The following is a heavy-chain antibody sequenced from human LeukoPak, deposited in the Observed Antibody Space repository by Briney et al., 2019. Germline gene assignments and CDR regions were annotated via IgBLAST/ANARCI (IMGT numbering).Heavy chain of an antibody. V-gene: IGHV3-23*01. J-gene: IGHJ4*02. CDR2: ISASGDVT. CDR1: GFSFSAYP. Sequence: PGGSLRLSCAASGFSFSAYPMGWVRQAPGKGLQWLSGISASGDVTFHADRVKGRFAISRDNSKNTLYLQMTGLRAGDTAEYYCARVWGESSVFDYWGQGTLVTVSS. CDR3: ARVWGESSVFDY. D-gene: IGHD3-16*02.